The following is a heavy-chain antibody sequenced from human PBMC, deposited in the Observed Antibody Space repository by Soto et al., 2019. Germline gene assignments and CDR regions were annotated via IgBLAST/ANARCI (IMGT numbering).Heavy chain of an antibody. CDR3: ARVDYDILTGYDFDY. J-gene: IGHJ4*02. D-gene: IGHD3-9*01. CDR1: GGSFSGYY. CDR2: INHSGST. V-gene: IGHV4-34*01. Sequence: SETLSLTCAVYGGSFSGYYWSWIRQPPGKGLEWIGEINHSGSTNYNPSLKSRVTISVDTSKNQFSLKLSSVTAADTAVYYCARVDYDILTGYDFDYWGQGTLVTVSS.